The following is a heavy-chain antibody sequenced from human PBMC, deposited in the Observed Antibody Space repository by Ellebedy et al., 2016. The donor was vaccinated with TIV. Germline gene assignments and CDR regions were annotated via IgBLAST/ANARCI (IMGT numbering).Heavy chain of an antibody. CDR2: INPTSGSS. V-gene: IGHV1-46*01. CDR1: GYTFTSYF. CDR3: ARGDNYYYDSSGYYYSY. D-gene: IGHD3-22*01. J-gene: IGHJ4*02. Sequence: ASVKVSCTASGYTFTSYFLYWVRQAPGQGLEWMGIINPTSGSSNYAQKFQGRVTVTRDTSTSTVYMELSSLRSEDTAVYYCARGDNYYYDSSGYYYSYWGQGTLVTVSS.